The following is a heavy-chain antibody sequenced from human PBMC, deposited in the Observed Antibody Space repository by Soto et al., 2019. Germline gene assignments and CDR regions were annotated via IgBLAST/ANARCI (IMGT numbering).Heavy chain of an antibody. J-gene: IGHJ3*02. D-gene: IGHD3-3*01. CDR3: ARGGGVGVAGSAAFDM. CDR1: GYPVTAYY. CDR2: INPATGAA. Sequence: QLHLVQSGAVVKKPGASVTVSCSASGYPVTAYYMHWVRQAPGRGLEWMGGINPATGAAKYTQTFRGRGTMTRDTSPSTVFMELSGLTSGDTAVFYWARGGGVGVAGSAAFDMWGQGTLVTVSS. V-gene: IGHV1-2*02.